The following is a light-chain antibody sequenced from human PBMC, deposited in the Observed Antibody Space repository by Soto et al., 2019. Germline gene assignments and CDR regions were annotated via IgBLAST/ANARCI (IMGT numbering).Light chain of an antibody. CDR2: GAS. J-gene: IGKJ1*01. CDR1: QSVSSSY. Sequence: EIVLTQSPGTLSLSPGERATLSCRASQSVSSSYLAWYQQKHGQAPRLLIYGASSRATGTPDRFSGSGSGTDFTLTISRLEPEDFAVYYCQQYGSSRWTFGQGTNVDIK. CDR3: QQYGSSRWT. V-gene: IGKV3-20*01.